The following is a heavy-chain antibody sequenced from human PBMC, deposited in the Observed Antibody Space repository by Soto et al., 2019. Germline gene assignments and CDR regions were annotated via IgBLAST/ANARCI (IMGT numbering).Heavy chain of an antibody. Sequence: QVQLVQSGAEVKKPGASVKVSCRASGYTFTSYVISWVRQAPAQGLEWMGWISAYNGNTNFAQKLQGRVTMTTDTSTSTAYMELRSLRSDDTAVYYCARVVATLAGPYGMHVWGQGTTVTVSS. CDR1: GYTFTSYV. D-gene: IGHD5-12*01. J-gene: IGHJ6*02. CDR2: ISAYNGNT. CDR3: ARVVATLAGPYGMHV. V-gene: IGHV1-18*01.